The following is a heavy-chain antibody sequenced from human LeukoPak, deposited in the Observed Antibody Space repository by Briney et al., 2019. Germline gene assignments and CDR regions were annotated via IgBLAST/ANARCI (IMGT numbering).Heavy chain of an antibody. CDR1: GFSLRSNA. J-gene: IGHJ4*02. CDR3: ARVASGTYYVIDY. V-gene: IGHV3-30*04. Sequence: GGSLRLSCAASGFSLRSNAMHWVRQAPGKGLEWVAVISHDGSKIYYAGSVKGRFTFSRDTSKNTLYLQMNSLRVEDTAVYYCARVASGTYYVIDYWGQGTLVTVSS. CDR2: ISHDGSKI. D-gene: IGHD1-26*01.